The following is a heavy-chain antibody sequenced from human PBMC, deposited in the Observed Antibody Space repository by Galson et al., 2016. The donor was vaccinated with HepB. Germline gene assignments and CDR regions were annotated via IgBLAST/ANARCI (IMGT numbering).Heavy chain of an antibody. CDR2: INPSGGSP. J-gene: IGHJ4*02. Sequence: SVKVSCKASGYTFTSYYMHWVRQAPGQGLEWMGIINPSGGSPSYAQKFQGRVTMARDTSTSTVYMELSSLRSEDTAVYYCARDRGYYDSSGYNYWGQGTLSPSPQ. V-gene: IGHV1-46*01. D-gene: IGHD3-22*01. CDR3: ARDRGYYDSSGYNY. CDR1: GYTFTSYY.